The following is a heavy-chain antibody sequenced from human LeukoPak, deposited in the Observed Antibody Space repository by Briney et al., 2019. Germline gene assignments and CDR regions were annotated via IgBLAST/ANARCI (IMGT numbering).Heavy chain of an antibody. CDR1: GGSISSGDYY. D-gene: IGHD5-24*01. V-gene: IGHV4-30-4*01. CDR2: IYYSGST. J-gene: IGHJ4*02. Sequence: SQTLSLTCTVSGGSISSGDYYWSWIRQPPGKGLEWIGYIYYSGSTYYNPSLKSRVTISVDTSKNQFSLKLSSVTAADTAVYYCARDGDGYNLVDYWGQGTLVTVSS. CDR3: ARDGDGYNLVDY.